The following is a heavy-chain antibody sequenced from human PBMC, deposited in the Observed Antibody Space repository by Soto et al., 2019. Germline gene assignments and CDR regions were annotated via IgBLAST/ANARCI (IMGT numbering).Heavy chain of an antibody. Sequence: XGTLSLTCTVSGGSVSSGSYYWSWIRQPPGKGLEWIGYIYYSGSTNYNPSLKSRVTISVDTSKNQFSLKLSSVTAADTAVYYCARGGSYFGDDAFDIWGQGTMVTVSS. CDR2: IYYSGST. V-gene: IGHV4-61*01. D-gene: IGHD1-26*01. J-gene: IGHJ3*02. CDR1: GGSVSSGSYY. CDR3: ARGGSYFGDDAFDI.